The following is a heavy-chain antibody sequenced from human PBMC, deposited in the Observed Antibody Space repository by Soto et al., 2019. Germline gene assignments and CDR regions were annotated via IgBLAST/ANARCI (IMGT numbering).Heavy chain of an antibody. Sequence: ASVKVSCKASGGTFSSYAISWVRQAPGQGLEWKGRIIPIFGTTNYAQKNQSRVTITADETTSTAYKELSSLRSEDTSLYYCARADSSGYYYPFDYWGQGTLVTVS. D-gene: IGHD3-22*01. J-gene: IGHJ4*02. V-gene: IGHV1-69*13. CDR3: ARADSSGYYYPFDY. CDR1: GGTFSSYA. CDR2: IIPIFGTT.